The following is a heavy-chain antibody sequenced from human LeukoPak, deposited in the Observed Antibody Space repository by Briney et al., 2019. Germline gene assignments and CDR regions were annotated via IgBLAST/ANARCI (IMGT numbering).Heavy chain of an antibody. J-gene: IGHJ6*02. D-gene: IGHD2-21*02. CDR1: GGSISSNY. Sequence: PSETLSLTCTVCGGSISSNYWSWIRQPPGKGLEWIGYSYYSGSTNNNPSLKSRVTISVDTSKNQFSLKLSSVTAADTAVYYCASALFCGGDCTWYDALDVWGQGTTVTVSS. CDR3: ASALFCGGDCTWYDALDV. CDR2: SYYSGST. V-gene: IGHV4-59*08.